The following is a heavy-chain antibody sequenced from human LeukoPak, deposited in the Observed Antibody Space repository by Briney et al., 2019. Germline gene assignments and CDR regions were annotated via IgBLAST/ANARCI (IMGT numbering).Heavy chain of an antibody. V-gene: IGHV1-2*02. Sequence: ASVKVSCKASGYTFTGYYMHWVRQAPGQGLEWMGWINPNSGGTNYAQKFQGRVTMTRDTSISTAYMELSRLRSDDTAVYYCAREVEKRFFDGYPPYSFDYWGREPLVTVSS. CDR2: INPNSGGT. J-gene: IGHJ4*02. CDR3: AREVEKRFFDGYPPYSFDY. D-gene: IGHD3-9*01. CDR1: GYTFTGYY.